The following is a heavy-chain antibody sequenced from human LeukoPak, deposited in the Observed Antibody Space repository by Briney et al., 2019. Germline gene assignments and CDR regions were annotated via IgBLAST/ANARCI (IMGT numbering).Heavy chain of an antibody. V-gene: IGHV3-21*01. CDR1: GFSFSSYS. CDR3: TTDVRDEYSSGWYPIGY. Sequence: PGGSLRLSCAASGFSFSSYSMNWVRQAPGKGLEWVSSISSGGRYVYYTDSVKGRFTISRDNAKTSLFLQMNSLRAEDTAVYYCTTDVRDEYSSGWYPIGYWGQGTLVTVSS. D-gene: IGHD6-19*01. CDR2: ISSGGRYV. J-gene: IGHJ4*02.